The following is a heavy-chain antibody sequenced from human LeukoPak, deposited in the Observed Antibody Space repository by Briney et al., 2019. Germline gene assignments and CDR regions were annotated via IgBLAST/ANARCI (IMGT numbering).Heavy chain of an antibody. V-gene: IGHV4-31*03. CDR2: IYDSGST. Sequence: SQTLSLTCTVSGGSISSGGYYWSWIRQHPGKGLEWIGYIYDSGSTYYNPSLKSRVAISIDTSKNQFSLKLSSVTAADTAVYYCASAPGHCCGGSCYTITHFHYWGQGTLVTVSS. J-gene: IGHJ4*02. D-gene: IGHD2-15*01. CDR1: GGSISSGGYY. CDR3: ASAPGHCCGGSCYTITHFHY.